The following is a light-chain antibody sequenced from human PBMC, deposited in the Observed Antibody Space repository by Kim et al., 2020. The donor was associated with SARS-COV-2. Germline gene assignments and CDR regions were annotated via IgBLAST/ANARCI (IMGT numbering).Light chain of an antibody. CDR2: DVS. J-gene: IGLJ1*01. CDR1: SSDVGGYTF. V-gene: IGLV2-14*03. Sequence: GQSIAISCTGTSSDVGGYTFVSWYQQHPGKAPKLMIYDVSKRPSGVSSRFSGSKSGNTASLTISGLQAEDEADYYCCSFTIASTYVFGTGTKVTVL. CDR3: CSFTIASTYV.